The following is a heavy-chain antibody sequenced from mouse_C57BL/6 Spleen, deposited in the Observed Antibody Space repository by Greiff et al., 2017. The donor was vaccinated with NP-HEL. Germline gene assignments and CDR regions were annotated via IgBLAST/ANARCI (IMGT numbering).Heavy chain of an antibody. J-gene: IGHJ4*01. D-gene: IGHD2-4*01. CDR3: TRYDYDEVYAMDY. V-gene: IGHV1-5*01. CDR2: IYPGNSDT. Sequence: VQLQQSGTVLARPGASVKMSCKTSGYTFTSYWMHWVKQRPGQGLEWIGAIYPGNSDTSYNQKFKGKAKLTAVTSASTAYMELSSLTNEDSAVYYCTRYDYDEVYAMDYWGQGTSVTVSS. CDR1: GYTFTSYW.